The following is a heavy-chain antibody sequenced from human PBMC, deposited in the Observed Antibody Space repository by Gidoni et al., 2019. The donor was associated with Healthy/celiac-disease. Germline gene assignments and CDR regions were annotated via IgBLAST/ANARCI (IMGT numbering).Heavy chain of an antibody. CDR3: ATSVYGSGSYWDPNYYYYGMDV. CDR1: GFTFSSYD. CDR2: ISGSGGSR. D-gene: IGHD3-10*01. J-gene: IGHJ6*02. V-gene: IGHV3-23*01. Sequence: EVRLLESGGGLVQPWGSRRLACAASGFTFSSYDMRWVRPAPGKGLEWVSAISGSGGSRSSADSVKCRFTISRDNSKNTLYLQMNSLRAEDTAVYYCATSVYGSGSYWDPNYYYYGMDVWGQGTTVTVSS.